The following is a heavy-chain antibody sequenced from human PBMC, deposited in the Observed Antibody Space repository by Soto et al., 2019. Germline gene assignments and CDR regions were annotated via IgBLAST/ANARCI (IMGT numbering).Heavy chain of an antibody. CDR1: GGSFSGYY. V-gene: IGHV4-34*01. CDR3: ARGHRPQGYSYGNNWFDP. D-gene: IGHD5-18*01. CDR2: INHSGST. Sequence: PSETLSLTCAVYGGSFSGYYWSWIRQPPGKGLEWIGEINHSGSTNYNPSLKSRVTVSVDTSKNQFSLKLSSVTAADTAVYYCARGHRPQGYSYGNNWFDPWGQGTLVTVSS. J-gene: IGHJ5*02.